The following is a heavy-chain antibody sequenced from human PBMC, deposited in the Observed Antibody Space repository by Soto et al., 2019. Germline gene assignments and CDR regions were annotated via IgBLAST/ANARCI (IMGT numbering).Heavy chain of an antibody. V-gene: IGHV3-11*06. D-gene: IGHD3-3*01. CDR2: ISSSSSYT. Sequence: GGSLRLSCAASGFTFSDYYMSWIRQAPGKGLEWVSYISSSSSYTNYADSVKGRFTISRDNAKNSLYLQMNSLRAEDTAVYYCARGFTIFGVVKRDWFDPWGQGTLVTVSS. J-gene: IGHJ5*02. CDR1: GFTFSDYY. CDR3: ARGFTIFGVVKRDWFDP.